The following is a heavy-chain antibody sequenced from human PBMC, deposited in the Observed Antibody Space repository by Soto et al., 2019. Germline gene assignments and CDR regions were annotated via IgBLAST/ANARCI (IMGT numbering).Heavy chain of an antibody. CDR2: MNTDGSST. Sequence: GGSLRLSCAASGITFSSYWMHWVRQVPGKGLVWVSRMNTDGSSTTYADSVKGRFIITRDNPENTVYLQMNTLRVEDTAVYYCAKGLSGGDCPWGQGTLVTVSS. J-gene: IGHJ5*02. CDR3: AKGLSGGDCP. D-gene: IGHD2-21*02. V-gene: IGHV3-74*03. CDR1: GITFSSYW.